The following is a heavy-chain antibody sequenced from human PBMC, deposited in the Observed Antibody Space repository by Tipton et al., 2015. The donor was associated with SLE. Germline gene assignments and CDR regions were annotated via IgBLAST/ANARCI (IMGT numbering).Heavy chain of an antibody. V-gene: IGHV4-59*01. J-gene: IGHJ3*02. CDR1: GGSFSGYY. CDR2: IYYSGST. D-gene: IGHD2-21*02. Sequence: TLSLTCAVYGGSFSGYYWSWIRQPPGKGLEWIGYIYYSGSTNYKPSLESRVTISVDTSKNQFSLKLSPVTAADTAVYYCAGLRVTSDAFDIWAKGQWSPSLQ. CDR3: AGLRVTSDAFDI.